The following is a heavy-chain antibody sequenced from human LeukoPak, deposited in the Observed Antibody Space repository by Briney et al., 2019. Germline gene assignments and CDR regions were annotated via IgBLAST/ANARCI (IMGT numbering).Heavy chain of an antibody. Sequence: ESLKISCKGSGYSFSTYWIGWVRQMPGKGLEWMGIIYPGDSDTRYSPSFQGQVTISADKSISTAYLQWSSLQASDTAMYYCARRHCSGDSCYSGAFDIWGQGTMVTVSS. CDR2: IYPGDSDT. D-gene: IGHD2-15*01. V-gene: IGHV5-51*01. J-gene: IGHJ3*02. CDR3: ARRHCSGDSCYSGAFDI. CDR1: GYSFSTYW.